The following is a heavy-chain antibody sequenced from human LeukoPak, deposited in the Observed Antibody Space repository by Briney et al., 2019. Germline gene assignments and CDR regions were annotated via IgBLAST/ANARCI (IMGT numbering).Heavy chain of an antibody. CDR2: ISSSGATT. V-gene: IGHV3-23*01. D-gene: IGHD6-19*01. J-gene: IGHJ4*01. Sequence: GGSLRPSCAASGITFGSSSMSWVRQAPGKGLEWVASISSSGATTYYADSLKGRFTISRDNSKNTLYLQMNSLGAEDTAVYYCAGRTVVPGTLEFWGQGILVTVSS. CDR3: AGRTVVPGTLEF. CDR1: GITFGSSS.